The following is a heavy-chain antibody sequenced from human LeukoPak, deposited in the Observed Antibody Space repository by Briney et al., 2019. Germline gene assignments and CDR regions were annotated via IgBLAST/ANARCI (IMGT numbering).Heavy chain of an antibody. Sequence: PGRSLRLSCAASGFTFSSYGMSWVRQAPGKGLEWVSAISGSGGSTYYADSVKGRFTISRDNSKNTLYLQMNSLRAEDTAVYYCAPAPHHDYGDFWGQGTLVTVSS. CDR2: ISGSGGST. CDR1: GFTFSSYG. J-gene: IGHJ4*02. CDR3: APAPHHDYGDF. V-gene: IGHV3-23*01.